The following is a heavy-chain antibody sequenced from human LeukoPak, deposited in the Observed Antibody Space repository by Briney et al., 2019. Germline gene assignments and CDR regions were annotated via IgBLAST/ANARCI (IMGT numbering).Heavy chain of an antibody. CDR1: GFTLSTSW. CDR2: ISGDGTTT. Sequence: GGSLRLSCATSGFTLSTSWMHWVRQAPGKGLVWVSRISGDGTTTTYADSVKGRFTISRDNAKNTLFLQMNSLRVDDTAVYYCTRVRSSSRYDYWGQGALVTVSS. D-gene: IGHD6-13*01. CDR3: TRVRSSSRYDY. V-gene: IGHV3-74*01. J-gene: IGHJ4*02.